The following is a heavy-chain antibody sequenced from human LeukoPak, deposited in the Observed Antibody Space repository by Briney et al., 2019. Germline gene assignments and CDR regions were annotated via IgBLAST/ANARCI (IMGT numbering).Heavy chain of an antibody. CDR3: ARFFYSSSSQIGY. CDR1: GGSITSNSYY. J-gene: IGHJ4*02. V-gene: IGHV4-39*07. D-gene: IGHD6-6*01. Sequence: SETLSLTCTVSGGSITSNSYYWGWIRQPPGKGLEWIGSIYYSGSTYYNPSLKSRVTISVDTSKNQFSLKLSSVTAADTAVYYCARFFYSSSSQIGYWGQGTLVTVSS. CDR2: IYYSGST.